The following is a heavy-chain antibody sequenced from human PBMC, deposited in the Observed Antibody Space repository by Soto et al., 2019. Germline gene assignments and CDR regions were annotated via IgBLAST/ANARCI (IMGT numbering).Heavy chain of an antibody. V-gene: IGHV5-51*01. Sequence: GDSLKISGQDYEYNFVNYWVAWVRYMPGKGLEWMGIIYTGTSETRYSPSFEGQVTISADTTIGTAYLQWRSLKAADTAIYYCASQVRFKAAAFNWGQGTLGTVSS. CDR3: ASQVRFKAAAFN. J-gene: IGHJ4*02. CDR2: IYTGTSET. CDR1: EYNFVNYW. D-gene: IGHD6-25*01.